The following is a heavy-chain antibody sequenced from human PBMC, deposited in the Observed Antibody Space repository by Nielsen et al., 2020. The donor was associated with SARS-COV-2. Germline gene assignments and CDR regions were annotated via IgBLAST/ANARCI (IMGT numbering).Heavy chain of an antibody. J-gene: IGHJ2*01. CDR1: GFTFSSYV. Sequence: GESLKISCAASGFTFSSYVMTWVRQAPGKGLEWVSLIGGSGVHTYYADSVKGRFTISRDNPKNTLYLEMSSLRPEDTAIYYCAIDAYCSGGSCDWYFDLWGRGTLVTVSS. CDR2: IGGSGVHT. CDR3: AIDAYCSGGSCDWYFDL. D-gene: IGHD2-15*01. V-gene: IGHV3-23*01.